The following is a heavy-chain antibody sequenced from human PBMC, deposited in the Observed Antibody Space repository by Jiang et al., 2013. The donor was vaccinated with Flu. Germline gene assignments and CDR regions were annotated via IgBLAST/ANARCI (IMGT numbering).Heavy chain of an antibody. Sequence: VQLLESGGGVVQPGRSLRLSCAASGFTFSSYGMHWVRQAPGKGLEWVAFISHDGSNKYYADSVKGRFTVSRDNSKNTLYLQMNSLRAEDTAVYYCAKXMVAGDTVVHLFDCWGQGTLVTSPQ. J-gene: IGHJ4*02. D-gene: IGHD4-23*01. CDR3: AKXMVAGDTVVHLFDC. V-gene: IGHV3-30*18. CDR1: GFTFSSYG. CDR2: ISHDGSNK.